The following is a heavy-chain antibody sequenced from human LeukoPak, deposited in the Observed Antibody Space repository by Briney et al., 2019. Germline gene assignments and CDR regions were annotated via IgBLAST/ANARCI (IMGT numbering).Heavy chain of an antibody. D-gene: IGHD2-8*01. V-gene: IGHV4-34*01. CDR1: GGSFSGYY. J-gene: IGHJ4*02. CDR2: INHSGST. Sequence: PSETLSLTCAVYGGSFSGYYWSWIRQPPGKGLEWIGEINHSGSTNYNPSLKSRVTISVDTSKNQFSLKLSSVTAADTAVYYCARLYENPPGRYFDYWGQGTLVTVSS. CDR3: ARLYENPPGRYFDY.